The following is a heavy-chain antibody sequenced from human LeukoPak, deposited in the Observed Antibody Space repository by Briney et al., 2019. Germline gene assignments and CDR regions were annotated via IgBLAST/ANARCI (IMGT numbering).Heavy chain of an antibody. D-gene: IGHD2-21*01. CDR1: GYRFTTYW. V-gene: IGHV5-51*01. J-gene: IGHJ4*02. CDR3: ARMVGIVGNYFDY. Sequence: GESLKLSFQPSGYRFTTYWIGWVRPMPGKGLEWMGIIYPRDSETRYNPSFQGQVTISADKSISTAYLQWSSLKPSDTAMYYCARMVGIVGNYFDYWGQGTLVTVSS. CDR2: IYPRDSET.